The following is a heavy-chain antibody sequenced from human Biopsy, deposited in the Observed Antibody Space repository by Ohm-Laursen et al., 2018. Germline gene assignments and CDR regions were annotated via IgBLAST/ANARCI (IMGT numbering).Heavy chain of an antibody. CDR3: ARHAPSYSGSYWRYFDL. D-gene: IGHD1-26*01. CDR2: IYYTGST. J-gene: IGHJ2*01. Sequence: SETLSLTCTVSGGSISSYYWSWIRQPPGKGLEWIGYIYYTGSTNYYPSLKSRVTISVDTSMNHLSLRLTSVTAADTAVYYCARHAPSYSGSYWRYFDLWGRGTLVTVSS. CDR1: GGSISSYY. V-gene: IGHV4-59*08.